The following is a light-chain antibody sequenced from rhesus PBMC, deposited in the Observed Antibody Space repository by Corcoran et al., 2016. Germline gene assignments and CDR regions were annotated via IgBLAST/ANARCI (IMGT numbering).Light chain of an antibody. Sequence: DIVMTQSPDSLAVSLGERVTINCKSSQSLLYSSNNKNYLAWYQQKPGQAPKLLIYWASTRESGVPNRFSGSGSGTDFTLTISGLQAEDVAVYYCQHYYSSPLTFGGGTKVEIK. CDR3: QHYYSSPLT. CDR1: QSLLYSSNNKNY. CDR2: WAS. V-gene: IGKV4-1*01. J-gene: IGKJ4*01.